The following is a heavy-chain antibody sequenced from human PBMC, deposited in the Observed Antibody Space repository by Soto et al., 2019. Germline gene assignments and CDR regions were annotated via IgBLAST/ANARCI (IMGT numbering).Heavy chain of an antibody. Sequence: SCAASGFTFNSYYIHWIRRAPGKGLEWISYISGNGEIIQYAASARGRFTISRDNAENSVYLEMDSLRAEDTALYYCARDVDADFRTDFDYWGRGTLVTVSS. D-gene: IGHD4-17*01. CDR3: ARDVDADFRTDFDY. J-gene: IGHJ4*02. CDR1: GFTFNSYY. CDR2: ISGNGEII. V-gene: IGHV3-11*01.